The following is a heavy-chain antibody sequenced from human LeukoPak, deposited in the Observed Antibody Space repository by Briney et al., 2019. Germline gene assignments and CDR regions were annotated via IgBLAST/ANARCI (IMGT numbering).Heavy chain of an antibody. CDR3: ARLGARQMLEY. CDR2: IKQDGGQI. D-gene: IGHD4-17*01. J-gene: IGHJ4*02. V-gene: IGHV3-7*01. CDR1: EFTFSSYW. Sequence: PGGSLRLSCAASEFTFSSYWMSWVRQAPGKGLEWVANIKQDGGQIYYLDSVKGRFTVSRDNAKNSLYLQMNSLRAEGTAVYYCARLGARQMLEYWGQGTLVTVSS.